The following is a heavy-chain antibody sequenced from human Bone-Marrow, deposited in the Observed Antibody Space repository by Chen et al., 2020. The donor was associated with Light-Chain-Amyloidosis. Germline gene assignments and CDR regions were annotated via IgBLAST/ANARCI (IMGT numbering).Heavy chain of an antibody. V-gene: IGHV3-23*01. CDR1: GFTFSSSA. D-gene: IGHD5-12*01. J-gene: IGHJ6*02. Sequence: EVQLLESGGGLVQPGGSLRLSCSAPGFTFSSSAMSWVRQAPGKGLEWVSAISGSGGSTYYADSVKGRFTISRDNSKNTLYLQMNSLRAEDTAVYYCAKGKSGYDSRSPTDVWGQGTTVTVSS. CDR3: AKGKSGYDSRSPTDV. CDR2: ISGSGGST.